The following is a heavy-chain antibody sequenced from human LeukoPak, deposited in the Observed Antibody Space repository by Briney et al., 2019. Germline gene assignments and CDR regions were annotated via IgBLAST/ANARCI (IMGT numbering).Heavy chain of an antibody. CDR1: GFTFSSSV. CDR2: ISDSGGNT. D-gene: IGHD3-3*01. Sequence: GGSLRLSCAASGFTFSSSVMSWVRQAPGKGLEWVSIISDSGGNTYYADSVKGRFTISRDNSKNTLFLQMNSLRAEDTAIYYCAKYRSFGYWGQGTLVTVSS. CDR3: AKYRSFGY. V-gene: IGHV3-23*01. J-gene: IGHJ4*02.